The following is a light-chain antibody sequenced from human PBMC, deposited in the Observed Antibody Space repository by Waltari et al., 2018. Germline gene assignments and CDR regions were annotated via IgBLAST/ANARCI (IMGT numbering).Light chain of an antibody. CDR1: SSDVGGYNY. CDR3: CSFTSRSTWV. CDR2: DVS. Sequence: QSALTQPASVSGSPGQSISIPGTGTSSDVGGYNYVPWYQQHPGKVPKLLIFDVSNRPSGVSNRLSGSKSGNTASLTISGLQAEDESDYYCCSFTSRSTWVFGGGTKLTVL. J-gene: IGLJ3*02. V-gene: IGLV2-14*01.